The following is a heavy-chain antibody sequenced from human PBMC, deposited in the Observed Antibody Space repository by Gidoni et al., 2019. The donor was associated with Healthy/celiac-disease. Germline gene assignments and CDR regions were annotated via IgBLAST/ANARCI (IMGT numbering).Heavy chain of an antibody. CDR3: ARGLVAAGTFYDY. CDR2: IYYSGST. D-gene: IGHD6-13*01. V-gene: IGHV4-59*01. Sequence: QVQLQESGPGLVKPSETLSLTCTVSGGSISSYYWSWIRQPPGKGLEWIGYIYYSGSTNYNPSLKSRVTISVDTSKNQFSLKLSSVTAADTAVYYCARGLVAAGTFYDYWGQGTLVTVSS. CDR1: GGSISSYY. J-gene: IGHJ4*02.